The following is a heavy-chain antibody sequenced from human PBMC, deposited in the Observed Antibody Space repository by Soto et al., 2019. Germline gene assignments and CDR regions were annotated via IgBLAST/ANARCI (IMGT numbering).Heavy chain of an antibody. CDR1: SGSITTSVL. J-gene: IGHJ4*02. Sequence: SETLSLTCDVSSGSITTSVLWTWVRQFPGKGLEWIGEIAHDGHTNYNPSLSGRVTMSVDLSNSQFSLKVASVTAAGTAVYFCVGGRDYDYWGQGTLVTVSS. V-gene: IGHV4-4*02. CDR3: VGGRDYDY. CDR2: IAHDGHT. D-gene: IGHD1-26*01.